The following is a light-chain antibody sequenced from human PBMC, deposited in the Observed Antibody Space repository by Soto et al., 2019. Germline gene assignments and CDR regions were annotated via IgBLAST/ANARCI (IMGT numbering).Light chain of an antibody. J-gene: IGLJ1*01. Sequence: QSVLTQPASVSGSPGQSITISCTGSGSDIGAYNYVSWYQQHPGKAPKLLIHGVTRRPLGVSSRFSASKSAYTASLTIPGLQAEDEATYFCSSFTTSYFYVFGPGTKVTVL. CDR3: SSFTTSYFYV. V-gene: IGLV2-14*01. CDR2: GVT. CDR1: GSDIGAYNY.